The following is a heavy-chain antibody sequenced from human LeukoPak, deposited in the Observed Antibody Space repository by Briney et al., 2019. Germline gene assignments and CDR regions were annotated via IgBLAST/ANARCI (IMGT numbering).Heavy chain of an antibody. J-gene: IGHJ6*03. V-gene: IGHV3-23*01. CDR2: ISGSGGST. CDR3: ALSGYSGLYYYYYYMDV. D-gene: IGHD5-12*01. CDR1: GFTFSSYA. Sequence: GGSLRLSCAASGFTFSSYAMSWVRQAPGKGLEWVSAISGSGGSTYYADSVKGRFTISRDNSKNTLYLQMNSLRAEDTAVYYCALSGYSGLYYYYYYMDVWGKGTTVTVSS.